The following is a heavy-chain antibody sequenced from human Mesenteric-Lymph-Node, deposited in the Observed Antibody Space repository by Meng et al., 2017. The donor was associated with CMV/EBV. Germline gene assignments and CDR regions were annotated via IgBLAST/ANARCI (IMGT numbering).Heavy chain of an antibody. Sequence: SETLSLTCTVSGGSNSRHYWSWIRQPPGKGLEWIGYIYYSGSTNYNPSLKSRVTISVDTSKNPFSLKLSAVTAADTAVYYCAREGNQLLEYYYYGMDVWGQGTTVTVSS. CDR1: GGSNSRHY. CDR2: IYYSGST. D-gene: IGHD2-2*01. V-gene: IGHV4-59*11. J-gene: IGHJ6*02. CDR3: AREGNQLLEYYYYGMDV.